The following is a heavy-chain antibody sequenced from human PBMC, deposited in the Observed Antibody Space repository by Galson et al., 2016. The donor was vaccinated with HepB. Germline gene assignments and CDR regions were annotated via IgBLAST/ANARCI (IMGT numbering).Heavy chain of an antibody. Sequence: SETLSLTCIVYGGSFSGYNWTLIRQPPGKGLEWIGEIHHSGSTIYNPSLKSRVTTSVDSSKNQLSLSLRSVTAADTAVYYCARPGSGPVGGNYYMDVWGQGTTVTISS. J-gene: IGHJ6*02. CDR1: GGSFSGYN. CDR2: IHHSGST. V-gene: IGHV4-34*01. CDR3: ARPGSGPVGGNYYMDV. D-gene: IGHD3-3*01.